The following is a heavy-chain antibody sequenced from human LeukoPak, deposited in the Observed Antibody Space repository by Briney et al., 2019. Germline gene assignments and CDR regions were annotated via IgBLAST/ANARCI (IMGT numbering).Heavy chain of an antibody. J-gene: IGHJ4*02. Sequence: GGSLRLSCAASGFTSSSYWMHWVRQAPGKGLVWVSRINSDGSSVTYADSVKGRFIISRDNAKNTLYLQVNNLRAEDTAVYYCARGPNSNWSGLDFWGQGTLLTVSS. CDR3: ARGPNSNWSGLDF. V-gene: IGHV3-74*01. CDR1: GFTSSSYW. D-gene: IGHD6-6*01. CDR2: INSDGSSV.